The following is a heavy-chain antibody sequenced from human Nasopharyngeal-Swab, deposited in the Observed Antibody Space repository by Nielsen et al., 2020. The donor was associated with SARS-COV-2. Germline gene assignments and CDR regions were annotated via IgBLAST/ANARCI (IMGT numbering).Heavy chain of an antibody. V-gene: IGHV3-74*01. CDR3: AAPLTGLHY. Sequence: GGSLRLSCAASGFSFSIYWMHWVRQPPGKGLVWVSGISSDESTTTYADSVKGRFTISRDSSENTLYLEMNNLTPDDTATYYCAAPLTGLHYWGQGTLVTVSS. CDR2: ISSDESTT. CDR1: GFSFSIYW. D-gene: IGHD1-20*01. J-gene: IGHJ4*02.